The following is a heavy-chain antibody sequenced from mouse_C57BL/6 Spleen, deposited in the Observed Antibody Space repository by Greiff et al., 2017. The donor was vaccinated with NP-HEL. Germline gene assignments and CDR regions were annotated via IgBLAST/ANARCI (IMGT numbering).Heavy chain of an antibody. V-gene: IGHV5-4*01. CDR2: ISDGGSYT. D-gene: IGHD2-4*01. CDR1: GFTFSSYA. J-gene: IGHJ1*03. CDR3: VRDHYDYGYFDV. Sequence: EVKLVESGGGLVKPGGSLKLSCAASGFTFSSYAMSWVRQTPEKRLEWVATISDGGSYTYYPDNVKGRFTISRDNAKNNLYLLMSHLKSEDTAMYYCVRDHYDYGYFDVWGTGTTVTVSS.